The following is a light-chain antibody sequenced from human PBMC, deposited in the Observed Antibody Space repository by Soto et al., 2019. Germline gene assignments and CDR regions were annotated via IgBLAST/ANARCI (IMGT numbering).Light chain of an antibody. V-gene: IGLV2-11*01. Sequence: QSALTQPRSVSGSPGQSVTISCTGTSSDVGGYNYVSWYQQHPGKAPKLMIYDVSKRPSGVPDRFSGSKSGNMASLTISGLQAEDEADYYCCSYAGSYTLVFGGGTKVTVL. CDR2: DVS. J-gene: IGLJ2*01. CDR1: SSDVGGYNY. CDR3: CSYAGSYTLV.